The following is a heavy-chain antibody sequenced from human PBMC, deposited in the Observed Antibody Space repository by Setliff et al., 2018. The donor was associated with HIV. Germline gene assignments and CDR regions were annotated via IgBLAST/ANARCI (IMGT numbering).Heavy chain of an antibody. CDR1: GYSVSSGNY. CDR2: MYYTGTT. J-gene: IGHJ5*02. V-gene: IGHV4-38-2*01. D-gene: IGHD2-15*01. Sequence: LSLTCAVSGYSVSSGNYWAWIRQAPGKGLQWIGQMYYTGTTDYNPSLSSRVTISQDKSRNQFSLKLTSVTATDTAIYYCARGVGIGGNWFDPWGQGIMVTVS. CDR3: ARGVGIGGNWFDP.